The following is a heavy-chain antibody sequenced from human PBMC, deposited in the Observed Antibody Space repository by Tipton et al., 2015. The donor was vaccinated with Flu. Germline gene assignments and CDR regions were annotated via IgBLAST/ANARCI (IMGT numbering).Heavy chain of an antibody. J-gene: IGHJ6*02. V-gene: IGHV3-74*01. D-gene: IGHD3-3*01. CDR1: GFTFSSYW. CDR2: INSDGSST. CDR3: ARGSAGYYDFWSGKVGYYGMDV. Sequence: GSLRLSCAASGFTFSSYWMHWVRQAPGKGLVWVSRINSDGSSTSYADSVKGRFTISRDNAKNTLYLQMNSLRAEDTAVYYCARGSAGYYDFWSGKVGYYGMDVWGQGTTVTVSS.